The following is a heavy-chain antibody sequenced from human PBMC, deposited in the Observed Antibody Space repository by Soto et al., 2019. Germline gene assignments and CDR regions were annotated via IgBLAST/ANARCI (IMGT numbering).Heavy chain of an antibody. V-gene: IGHV3-23*01. J-gene: IGHJ4*02. CDR1: GFSISTHA. CDR2: FSGRSGDT. D-gene: IGHD6-19*01. CDR3: ARDSSAWPNYFDS. Sequence: GSLRLSCVASGFSISTHALTWVRQAPGKGLEWVSSFSGRSGDTYCAASVKGRFTISGDSSKNTVILQMNNLRADDTALYYCARDSSAWPNYFDSWGQGIQVTVSS.